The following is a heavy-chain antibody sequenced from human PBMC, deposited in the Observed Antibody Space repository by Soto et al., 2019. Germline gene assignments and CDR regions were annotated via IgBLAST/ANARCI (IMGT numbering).Heavy chain of an antibody. CDR1: GDSITSNSYF. CDR3: ARRFSVDYFDY. Sequence: TLSLTCTVSGDSITSNSYFWAWIRQPPGKGLQWIGSIYYSGTTYYNPSLQSRVTISVDRSKNQFSLKLSSVTAADTAVYYCARRFSVDYFDYWGQGALVTVSS. J-gene: IGHJ4*02. CDR2: IYYSGTT. V-gene: IGHV4-39*01.